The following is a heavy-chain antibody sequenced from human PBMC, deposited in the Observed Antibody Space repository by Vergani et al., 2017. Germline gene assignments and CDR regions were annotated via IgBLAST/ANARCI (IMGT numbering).Heavy chain of an antibody. CDR1: GFTFSNFG. Sequence: QVQLVESAGGVVQPGGSLRLSCDASGFTFSNFGMHWIRQAPGKGLEWLAYIGKDGINTRYRDAVKGLFTFSRDNAKDILYLQMDNLRSEDTALYYSARYLRDSTDGLSDSWGPGTLVIVSS. CDR2: IGKDGINT. J-gene: IGHJ4*02. V-gene: IGHV3-30*02. CDR3: ARYLRDSTDGLSDS. D-gene: IGHD2-21*02.